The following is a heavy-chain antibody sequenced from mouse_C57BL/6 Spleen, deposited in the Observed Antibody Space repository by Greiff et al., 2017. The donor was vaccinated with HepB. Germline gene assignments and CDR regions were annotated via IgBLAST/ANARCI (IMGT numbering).Heavy chain of an antibody. CDR2: IYPGNSDT. CDR1: GYTFTSYW. D-gene: IGHD2-4*01. Sequence: EVQLQQSGTVLARPGASVKMSCKTSGYTFTSYWMHWVKQRPGQGLEWIGAIYPGNSDTSYNQKFKGKAKLTAVTSASTAYMELSSLTTEDSAVYYCTRWAIYYDYDMDYWGQGTSVTVSS. J-gene: IGHJ4*01. V-gene: IGHV1-5*01. CDR3: TRWAIYYDYDMDY.